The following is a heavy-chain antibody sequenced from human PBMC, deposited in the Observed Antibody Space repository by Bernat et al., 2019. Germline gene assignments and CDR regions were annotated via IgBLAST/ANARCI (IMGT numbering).Heavy chain of an antibody. Sequence: EVQLVESGGGLVQPGGSLRLSCAASGFTFSSHAMNWVRQAPGKGLEWVSGISVTGDSTYYADSVKGRFTISRDNSKNTLYLQMNSLRAEDTAVHYCARATLYCGGSSCNSRYHYGMDVWGQGTTVTVSS. V-gene: IGHV3-23*04. CDR3: ARATLYCGGSSCNSRYHYGMDV. CDR2: ISVTGDST. J-gene: IGHJ6*02. CDR1: GFTFSSHA. D-gene: IGHD2-15*01.